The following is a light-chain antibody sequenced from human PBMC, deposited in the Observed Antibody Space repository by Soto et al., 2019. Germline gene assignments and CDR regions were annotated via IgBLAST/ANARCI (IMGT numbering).Light chain of an antibody. CDR2: DVS. CDR1: SSDVGGYNY. J-gene: IGLJ1*01. CDR3: CSYTTSNTRQIV. V-gene: IGLV2-14*03. Sequence: QSALTQPASVSGSPGQSITISCTGTSSDVGGYNYVSWYQHHPGKAPKLMIYDVSNRPSWVSNRFSGSKSGNTASLTISGLQPEDEADYYCCSYTTSNTRQIVFGTGPKVTVL.